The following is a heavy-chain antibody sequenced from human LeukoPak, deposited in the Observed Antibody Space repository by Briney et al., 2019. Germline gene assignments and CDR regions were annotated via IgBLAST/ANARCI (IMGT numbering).Heavy chain of an antibody. D-gene: IGHD2-2*01. V-gene: IGHV3-48*01. CDR1: GFTFGSYS. CDR3: ARDRYCSSTSCWGSGFDP. J-gene: IGHJ5*02. Sequence: GGSLRLSCAASGFTFGSYSMNWVRQAPGKGLQWISYVSSSSSTMYYADAVKGRFTISRDNSKNTLYLQMNSLRAEDTAVYYCARDRYCSSTSCWGSGFDPWGQGTLVTVSS. CDR2: VSSSSSTM.